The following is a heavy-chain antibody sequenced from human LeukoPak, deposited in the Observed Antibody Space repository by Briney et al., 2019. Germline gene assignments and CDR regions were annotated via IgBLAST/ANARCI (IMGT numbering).Heavy chain of an antibody. CDR2: ISHDGRNE. CDR1: GFPFSSYA. V-gene: IGHV3-30*04. CDR3: ARVSSSRELLFKY. J-gene: IGHJ4*02. D-gene: IGHD3-10*01. Sequence: GGSLRLPCAASGFPFSSYAIHWVPQAPGKGLEWVTFISHDGRNELYADSVKGRFTISRDNSKNTLYLQMNSLTAEDTAVYYCARVSSSRELLFKYWGQGTLVTVSS.